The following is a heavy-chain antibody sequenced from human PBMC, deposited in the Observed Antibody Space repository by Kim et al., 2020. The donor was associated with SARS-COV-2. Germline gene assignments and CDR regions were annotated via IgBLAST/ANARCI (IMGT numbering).Heavy chain of an antibody. CDR3: ARGAPGH. V-gene: IGHV4-34*01. CDR2: RGST. Sequence: RGSTNYTPSLKSRGSISVDTSKKQFSLKLTSVTAADTAVYYCARGAPGHWGQGTLVTVSS. J-gene: IGHJ4*02. D-gene: IGHD3-10*01.